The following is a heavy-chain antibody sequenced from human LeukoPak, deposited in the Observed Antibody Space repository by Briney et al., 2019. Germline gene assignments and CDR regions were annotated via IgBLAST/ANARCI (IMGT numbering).Heavy chain of an antibody. D-gene: IGHD3-22*01. CDR3: ARVVGYYDSSGPYWYFDL. CDR2: INHSGST. J-gene: IGHJ2*01. Sequence: SETLSLTCAVYGGSFSGYYWSWIRQPPGKGLEWIGEINHSGSTNYNPSLKSRVTISVDKSKNQFSLKLSSVTAADTAVYYCARVVGYYDSSGPYWYFDLWGRGTLVTVSS. V-gene: IGHV4-34*01. CDR1: GGSFSGYY.